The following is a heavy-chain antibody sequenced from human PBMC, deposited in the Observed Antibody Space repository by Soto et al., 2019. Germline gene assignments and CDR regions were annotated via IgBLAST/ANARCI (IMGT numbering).Heavy chain of an antibody. CDR2: IKQDGSEK. CDR3: ARGRYAYLKRAFDI. J-gene: IGHJ3*02. CDR1: GFTFSSYW. D-gene: IGHD2-2*02. Sequence: PGGSLRLSCAASGFTFSSYWMSWVRQAPGKGLEWVANIKQDGSEKYYVDSVKGRFTISRDNAKNSLYLQMNSLRAEDTAVYYCARGRYAYLKRAFDIWGQGTMVTVSS. V-gene: IGHV3-7*05.